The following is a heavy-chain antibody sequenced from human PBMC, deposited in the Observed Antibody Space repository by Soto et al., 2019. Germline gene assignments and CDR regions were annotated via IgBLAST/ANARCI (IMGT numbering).Heavy chain of an antibody. CDR2: IYYSGST. D-gene: IGHD3-10*01. CDR1: GGSISSYY. CDR3: ARVFTMVRGVIMGNWFDP. V-gene: IGHV4-59*01. Sequence: SETLSLTCTVSGGSISSYYWSWIRQPPGKGLEWIGYIYYSGSTNYNPSLKSRVTISVDTSKNQFSLKLSSVTAADTAVYYCARVFTMVRGVIMGNWFDPWGQGTLVTVSS. J-gene: IGHJ5*02.